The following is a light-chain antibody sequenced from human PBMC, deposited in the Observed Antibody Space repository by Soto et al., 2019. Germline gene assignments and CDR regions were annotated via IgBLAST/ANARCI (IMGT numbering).Light chain of an antibody. Sequence: EIVLTQSPGTLSLSPGERATLSCRASQSVSNTYLAWYQQKPGQAPRLLIYGASSRATGIPDRFSGSGSGTDFTLTLSRLEPEDFAVYYCQQYGSSPPYTFGQGTKLEIK. CDR3: QQYGSSPPYT. J-gene: IGKJ2*01. CDR2: GAS. V-gene: IGKV3-20*01. CDR1: QSVSNTY.